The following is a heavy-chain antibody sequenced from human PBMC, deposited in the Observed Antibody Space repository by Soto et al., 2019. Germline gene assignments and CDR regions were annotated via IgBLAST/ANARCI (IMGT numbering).Heavy chain of an antibody. D-gene: IGHD2-2*01. J-gene: IGHJ6*03. CDR2: INPNSGGT. V-gene: IGHV1-2*04. Sequence: GASVKVSCKASGYTFTSYYMHWVRQAPGQGLEWMGWINPNSGGTNYAQKFQGWVTMTRDTSISTAYMELSRLRSDDTAVYYCERDRGVLVPAENYGLYYYYYMDVWGKGPRSPSP. CDR1: GYTFTSYY. CDR3: ERDRGVLVPAENYGLYYYYYMDV.